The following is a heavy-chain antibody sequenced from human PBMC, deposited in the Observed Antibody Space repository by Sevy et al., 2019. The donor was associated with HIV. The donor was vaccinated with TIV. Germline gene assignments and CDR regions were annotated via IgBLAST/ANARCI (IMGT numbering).Heavy chain of an antibody. CDR2: FDPEDGET. V-gene: IGHV1-24*01. Sequence: ASVKVSCKVYGHTLNRLGIHWVRQAPGTGLEWMGSFDPEDGETFQAQKFQGRVTMTDDTSTDTAYMELSSLRAEDTAVYYCAATKDYYENSGSPFDYWGQGTLVTVSS. CDR1: GHTLNRLG. J-gene: IGHJ4*02. CDR3: AATKDYYENSGSPFDY. D-gene: IGHD3-22*01.